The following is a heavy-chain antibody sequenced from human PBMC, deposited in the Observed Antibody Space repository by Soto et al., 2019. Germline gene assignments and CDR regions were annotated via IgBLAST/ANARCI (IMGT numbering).Heavy chain of an antibody. Sequence: QVQLVESGGGVVQPGRSLRLSCAASGFPFSSYGMHWVRQAPGKGLEWVAVISYDGSNKYYADSVKGRFTISRDNSKNTLYLQMNSLRAEDTAVYYCAKDRVGIVVVPAAIHFDYWGQGTLVTVSS. CDR3: AKDRVGIVVVPAAIHFDY. V-gene: IGHV3-30*18. CDR2: ISYDGSNK. CDR1: GFPFSSYG. D-gene: IGHD2-2*01. J-gene: IGHJ4*02.